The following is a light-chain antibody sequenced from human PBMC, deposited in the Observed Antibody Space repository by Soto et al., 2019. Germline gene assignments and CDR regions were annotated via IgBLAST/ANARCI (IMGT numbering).Light chain of an antibody. CDR1: AGIRND. Sequence: DIQMTQSPSSLSASVGDSVTITCRASAGIRNDLGWYQQKPGKAPKRLIYAAFSLQSGVPSRFSGSGSATEFTLTISSLQPDDFATYYCQQYNSDSWTFGQGTKVDIK. CDR3: QQYNSDSWT. CDR2: AAF. J-gene: IGKJ1*01. V-gene: IGKV1-17*01.